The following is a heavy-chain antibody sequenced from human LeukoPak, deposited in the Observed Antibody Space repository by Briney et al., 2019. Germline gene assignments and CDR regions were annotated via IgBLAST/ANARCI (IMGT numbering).Heavy chain of an antibody. CDR2: IYSGGTT. V-gene: IGHV3-53*04. CDR3: VWVHTFRAYYLDH. Sequence: GRSLRLSCAPSGFTVSTKCMIWVRQAPGKGLEWVSTIYSGGTTYYADSVMGRFTISRHNSRNTMYLQMNSLRAEDTAVYYCVWVHTFRAYYLDHWGQGTLVTVSS. J-gene: IGHJ4*02. CDR1: GFTVSTKC. D-gene: IGHD3-16*01.